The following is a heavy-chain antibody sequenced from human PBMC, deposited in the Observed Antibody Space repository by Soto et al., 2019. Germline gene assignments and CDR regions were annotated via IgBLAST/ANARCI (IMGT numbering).Heavy chain of an antibody. CDR2: IIPNFGTA. Sequence: QVQLVQSGAEVKKPGSSVKVSCKASGGTFSSYAISWVRQAPGQGLEWMGGIIPNFGTANYAQKFQGRVTLTADESPSTAYMELSSLRSEETAVYYCARDQYDSSGYQGWDYWGQGTLVTVSS. V-gene: IGHV1-69*12. D-gene: IGHD3-22*01. CDR3: ARDQYDSSGYQGWDY. J-gene: IGHJ4*02. CDR1: GGTFSSYA.